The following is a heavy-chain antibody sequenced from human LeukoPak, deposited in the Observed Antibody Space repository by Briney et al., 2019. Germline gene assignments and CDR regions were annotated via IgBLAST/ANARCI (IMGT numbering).Heavy chain of an antibody. CDR2: ISYDGSNK. CDR1: GFTFSSYA. Sequence: GGSLRLSCAASGFTFSSYAMHWVRQAPGKGLEWVAVISYDGSNKYYADSVKGRFTISRDNSKNTLYLQMNSLRAEDTDVYYCARDRVVDYWGQGTLVTVSS. V-gene: IGHV3-30*04. CDR3: ARDRVVDY. J-gene: IGHJ4*02.